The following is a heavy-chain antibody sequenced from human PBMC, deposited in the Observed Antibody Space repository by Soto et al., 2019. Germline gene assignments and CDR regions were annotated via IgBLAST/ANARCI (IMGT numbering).Heavy chain of an antibody. CDR2: INHSGST. D-gene: IGHD3-22*01. CDR3: ARTYYYDSSGYYPDIFDY. J-gene: IGHJ4*02. CDR1: GGCFSGYY. Sequence: PSETLSLTCAVYGGCFSGYYWSWIRQPPGKGLEWIGEINHSGSTNYNPSLKSRVTISVDTSKNQFSLKLSSVTAADTAVYYCARTYYYDSSGYYPDIFDYWGQGTLVTVSS. V-gene: IGHV4-34*01.